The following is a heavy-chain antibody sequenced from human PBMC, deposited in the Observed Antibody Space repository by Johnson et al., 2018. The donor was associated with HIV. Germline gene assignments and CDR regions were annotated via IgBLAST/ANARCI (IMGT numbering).Heavy chain of an antibody. V-gene: IGHV3-73*01. CDR1: GFTFSGSA. D-gene: IGHD2-8*01. Sequence: VQLVESGGDLVQPGGSVKLSCEGSGFTFSGSAMHWVRQSPGKGLEWVGLIGTKSDNYATEYAASLKGRFIVSRDDSKKKGYLQMNSLKIEDTAVYYCARRTLGGYCPKVICPINAFDVWGQGTTVTVAS. CDR3: ARRTLGGYCPKVICPINAFDV. J-gene: IGHJ3*01. CDR2: IGTKSDNYAT.